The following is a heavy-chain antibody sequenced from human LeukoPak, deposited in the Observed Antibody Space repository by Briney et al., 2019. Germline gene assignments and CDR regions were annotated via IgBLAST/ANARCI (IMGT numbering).Heavy chain of an antibody. CDR3: ARFDHVWETHGMDAFDI. V-gene: IGHV4-38-2*01. CDR1: GYSINSGYS. D-gene: IGHD3-16*01. CDR2: ICHSGST. J-gene: IGHJ3*02. Sequence: SETLSLTCAVSGYSINSGYSWGWIRQSPGKGLEWIGNICHSGSTYYNPSLRSRVTISRDTSTNQFSLKLSSVTAADTAVYYCARFDHVWETHGMDAFDIWGQGTMVTVSS.